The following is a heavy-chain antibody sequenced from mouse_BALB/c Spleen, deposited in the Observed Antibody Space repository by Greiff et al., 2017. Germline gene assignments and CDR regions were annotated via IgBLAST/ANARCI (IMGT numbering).Heavy chain of an antibody. CDR2: ISSGGSYT. V-gene: IGHV5-9-3*01. Sequence: DVQLQESGGGLVKPGGSLKLSCAASGFTFSSYAMSWVRQTPEKRLEWVATISSGGSYTYYPDSVKGRFTISRDNAKNTLYLQMSSLRSEDTAMYYCARHETARATFDYWGQGTTLTVSS. CDR3: ARHETARATFDY. D-gene: IGHD3-2*01. CDR1: GFTFSSYA. J-gene: IGHJ2*01.